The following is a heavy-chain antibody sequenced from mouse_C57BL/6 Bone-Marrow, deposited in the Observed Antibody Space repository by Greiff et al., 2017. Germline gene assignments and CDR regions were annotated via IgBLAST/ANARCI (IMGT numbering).Heavy chain of an antibody. CDR2: ISDGGSYT. V-gene: IGHV5-4*03. CDR3: ARSSYYYGSLFAY. CDR1: GFTFSSYA. J-gene: IGHJ3*01. D-gene: IGHD1-1*01. Sequence: EVKLVESGGGLVKPGGSLKLSRAASGFTFSSYAMSWVRQTPEKRLEWVATISDGGSYTYYPDKVKGRFTISRDNAKNNLYLQMSHLKSEDTAMYYCARSSYYYGSLFAYWGQGTLVTVSA.